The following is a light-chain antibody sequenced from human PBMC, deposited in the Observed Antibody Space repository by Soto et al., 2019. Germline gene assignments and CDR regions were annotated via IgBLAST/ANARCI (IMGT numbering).Light chain of an antibody. J-gene: IGLJ2*01. CDR2: DVS. V-gene: IGLV2-14*03. Sequence: QAVVTQPASVSGSPGQSITISCTGSSSDIGGFNYVSWYQQHPGKAPKLLIYDVSYRPSGISDRFSGSKSGNTASLTISGLQPEDEADYYCSSYGASSTLFGGGTKLTVL. CDR1: SSDIGGFNY. CDR3: SSYGASSTL.